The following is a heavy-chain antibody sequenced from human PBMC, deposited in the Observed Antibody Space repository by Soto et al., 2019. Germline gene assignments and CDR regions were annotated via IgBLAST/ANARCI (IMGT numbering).Heavy chain of an antibody. CDR2: ISYDGSNK. CDR3: VKERLEQYQVLPFFEY. J-gene: IGHJ4*02. V-gene: IGHV3-30*18. D-gene: IGHD2-2*01. CDR1: GFTFNSYG. Sequence: QVKLVESGGGVVQPGRSLGLSCAASGFTFNSYGMHWVRQAPGKGLEWVAVISYDGSNKYYAGSVKGRFTISRDNSKNTLYLQMNSLRAEDTAVYYCVKERLEQYQVLPFFEYWGQGTLVFVSS.